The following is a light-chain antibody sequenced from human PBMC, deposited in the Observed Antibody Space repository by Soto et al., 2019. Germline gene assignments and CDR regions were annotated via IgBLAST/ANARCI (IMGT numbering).Light chain of an antibody. J-gene: IGKJ1*01. Sequence: DIVLTQSPGTLSLSPGERATLSCRASQSVSSSYLSWYQQRPGQAPRLLIDGASSRATGIPDSISGGASATDFPLTIRRLDPDYVAFDYCQHRSNSRTFGPGTKVDIK. V-gene: IGKV3D-20*02. CDR3: QHRSNSRT. CDR1: QSVSSSY. CDR2: GAS.